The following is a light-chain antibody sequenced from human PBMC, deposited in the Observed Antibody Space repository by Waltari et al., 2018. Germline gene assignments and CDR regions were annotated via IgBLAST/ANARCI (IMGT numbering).Light chain of an antibody. CDR2: EDN. Sequence: NFMLTQPHSVSESPGKTVTISCTRSSGSIASNYVQWDQQRPGSSPTTVIYEDNQIPSGVPDRFSGSIDISSNSASLTISGLKTEDEADYYCQSYDSSNVVFGGGTKLTVL. CDR1: SGSIASNY. V-gene: IGLV6-57*01. J-gene: IGLJ2*01. CDR3: QSYDSSNVV.